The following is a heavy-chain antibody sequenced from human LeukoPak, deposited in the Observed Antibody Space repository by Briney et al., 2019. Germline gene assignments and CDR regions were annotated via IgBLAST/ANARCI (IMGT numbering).Heavy chain of an antibody. CDR3: ARHKDYYYSYMDV. CDR2: IYYSGST. J-gene: IGHJ6*03. Sequence: SETLSLTCSVSGDSISTSSYYWGWTRQPPGKGLEWIGTIYYSGSTYYNPSLTSRVTISVDTSKNQFSLKLSSVTAADTAVYYCARHKDYYYSYMDVWGKGTTVTISS. CDR1: GDSISTSSYY. V-gene: IGHV4-39*01.